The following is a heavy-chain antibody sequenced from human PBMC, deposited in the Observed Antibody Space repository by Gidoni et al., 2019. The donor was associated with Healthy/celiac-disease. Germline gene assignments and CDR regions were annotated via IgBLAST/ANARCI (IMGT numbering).Heavy chain of an antibody. D-gene: IGHD6-13*01. J-gene: IGHJ6*02. CDR3: ARGPCPSWYYPLYYYYGMDV. CDR2: INHSGST. Sequence: QVQLQQWGAGLLKPSETLSLTCAVYGGSFSGYYWSWIRQPPGKGLEWIGEINHSGSTNYNPSLKSRVTISVDTSKNQFSLKLSSVTAADTAVYYCARGPCPSWYYPLYYYYGMDVWGQGTTVTVSS. CDR1: GGSFSGYY. V-gene: IGHV4-34*01.